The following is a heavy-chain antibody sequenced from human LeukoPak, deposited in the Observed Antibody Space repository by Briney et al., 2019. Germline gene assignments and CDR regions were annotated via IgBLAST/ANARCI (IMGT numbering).Heavy chain of an antibody. CDR2: ISGSGGST. V-gene: IGHV3-23*01. CDR1: GFTFSSYA. Sequence: GGSLRLSCAASGFTFSSYAMSWVRQAPGKGLEWVSAISGSGGSTYYADSVKGRFTISRDNSKNTLYLQMNSLRAEDTAVYYCAKESPSMYYYDSSGYFDYWGQGTLVTASS. CDR3: AKESPSMYYYDSSGYFDY. J-gene: IGHJ4*02. D-gene: IGHD3-22*01.